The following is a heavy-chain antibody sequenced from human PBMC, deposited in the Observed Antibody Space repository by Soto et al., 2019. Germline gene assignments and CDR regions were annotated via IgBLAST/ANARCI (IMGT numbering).Heavy chain of an antibody. V-gene: IGHV1-2*04. Sequence: ASVKVSCKASGYTFTGYYMHWVRQAPGQGLEWMGWINPNSGGTNYAQKFQGWVTMTRDTSISTAYMELSRLRSDDTAVYYCARTPVAGNQNWFDPWGQGTLVTVSS. J-gene: IGHJ5*02. CDR3: ARTPVAGNQNWFDP. CDR2: INPNSGGT. CDR1: GYTFTGYY. D-gene: IGHD6-19*01.